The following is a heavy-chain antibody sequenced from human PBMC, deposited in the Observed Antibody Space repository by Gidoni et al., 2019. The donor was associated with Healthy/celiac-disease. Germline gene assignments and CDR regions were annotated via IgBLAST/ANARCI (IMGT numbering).Heavy chain of an antibody. CDR2: IYCSGST. V-gene: IGHV4-39*01. J-gene: IGHJ4*02. CDR1: GGSISSSSYY. Sequence: QLQLQESGPGLVKPSETLSLTCTVSGGSISSSSYYWGWIRQPPGKGLEWIGSIYCSGSTYYNPSLKSRVTISVDTSKNQFSLKLSSVTAADTAVYYCARGGDDYGDYGGFYSDYWGQGTLVTVSS. CDR3: ARGGDDYGDYGGFYSDY. D-gene: IGHD4-17*01.